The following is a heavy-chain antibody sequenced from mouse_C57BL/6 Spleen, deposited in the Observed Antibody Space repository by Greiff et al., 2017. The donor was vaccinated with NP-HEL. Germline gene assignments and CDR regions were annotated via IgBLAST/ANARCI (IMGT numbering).Heavy chain of an antibody. D-gene: IGHD2-4*01. CDR3: ARWDYDYDPYFDV. CDR2: IDPNSGGT. CDR1: GYTFTSYW. V-gene: IGHV1-72*01. Sequence: QVQLQQPGAELVKPGASVKLSCKASGYTFTSYWMHWVKQRPGRGLEWIGRIDPNSGGTKYNEKFKSKATLTVDKPSSTAYMQLSSLTSEDSAVYYCARWDYDYDPYFDVWGTGTTVTVSS. J-gene: IGHJ1*03.